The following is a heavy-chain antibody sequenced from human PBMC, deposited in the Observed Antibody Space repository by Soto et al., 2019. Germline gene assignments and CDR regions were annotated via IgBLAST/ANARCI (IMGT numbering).Heavy chain of an antibody. D-gene: IGHD5-18*01. V-gene: IGHV3-48*02. Sequence: EVQLVESGGGLVQPGGSLRLSCAASGFTFSSYSMNWVRQAPGKGLEWVSYITSSSNTIYYADSVKGRFTISRDNAKNSRYLQMNSLRDEDTAVYDCTRGVDTAMAGYGYWGQGTLVTVSS. CDR1: GFTFSSYS. CDR3: TRGVDTAMAGYGY. J-gene: IGHJ4*02. CDR2: ITSSSNTI.